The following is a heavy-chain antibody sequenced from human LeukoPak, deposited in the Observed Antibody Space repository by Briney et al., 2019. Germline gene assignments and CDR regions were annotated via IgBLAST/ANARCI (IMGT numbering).Heavy chain of an antibody. V-gene: IGHV1-18*01. CDR2: ISAYNGNT. Sequence: GASVKVSCKASGYTFTSYGISWVRQAPGQGLEWMGWISAYNGNTNYAQKLQGRVTMTTDTSTSTAYMELRSLRSDDTAVYYCARELGGYYYYYMDVWGKGTTVTASS. CDR1: GYTFTSYG. CDR3: ARELGGYYYYYMDV. J-gene: IGHJ6*03. D-gene: IGHD4-23*01.